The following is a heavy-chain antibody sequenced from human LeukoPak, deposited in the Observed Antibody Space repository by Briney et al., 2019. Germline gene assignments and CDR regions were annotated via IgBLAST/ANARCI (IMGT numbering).Heavy chain of an antibody. CDR1: GFIVSSNY. J-gene: IGHJ4*02. CDR2: IYSSGNT. Sequence: GGSLRLSCAASGFIVSSNYMSWVRQAPGKGLEWVSVIYSSGNTYYADSVKGRFTISRDNSKNTLYLQMNSLRAEDTALYYCARDSGNYRYDNFDYWGREPWSPSP. V-gene: IGHV3-66*03. CDR3: ARDSGNYRYDNFDY. D-gene: IGHD1-26*01.